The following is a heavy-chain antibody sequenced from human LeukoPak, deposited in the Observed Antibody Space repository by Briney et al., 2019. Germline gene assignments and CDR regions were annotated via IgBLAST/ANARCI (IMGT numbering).Heavy chain of an antibody. CDR2: IYYSGST. J-gene: IGHJ4*02. V-gene: IGHV4-30-4*01. CDR1: GGSISSGDYY. CDR3: TRVRFGGNYYGSGSYPFDY. D-gene: IGHD3-10*01. Sequence: SETLSLTCTVSGGSISSGDYYWSWIRQPPGKGLEWIGYIYYSGSTYYNPSLKSRVTISVDTSKNQFSLKLSSVTAADTAVYYCTRVRFGGNYYGSGSYPFDYWGQGTLVTVSS.